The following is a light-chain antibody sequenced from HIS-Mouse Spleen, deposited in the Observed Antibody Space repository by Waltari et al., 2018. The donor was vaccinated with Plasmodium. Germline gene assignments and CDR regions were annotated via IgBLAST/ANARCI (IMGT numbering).Light chain of an antibody. CDR2: DVS. V-gene: IGLV2-14*03. CDR1: RSDVGGYNY. CDR3: SSYTSSSTVV. J-gene: IGLJ2*01. Sequence: QSALTQPASVSGSLGQSITISCTATRSDVGGYNYVSCYQHHPGKAPKLMIYDVSNRPSGVSNRFSGSKSGNTASLTISGLQAEDEADYYCSSYTSSSTVVFGGGTKLTVL.